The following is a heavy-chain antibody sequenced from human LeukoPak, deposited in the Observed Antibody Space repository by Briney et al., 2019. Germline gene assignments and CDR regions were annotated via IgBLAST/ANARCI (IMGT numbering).Heavy chain of an antibody. Sequence: SETLSLTCTVSGGSISSGGYYWSWIRQHPGKGLEWIGYIYYSGSTYYNPSLKSRVTISVDTSKNQFSLKLSSVTAADTAVYYCARDLDTTAYMDVWGKGTTVTVSS. CDR1: GGSISSGGYY. J-gene: IGHJ6*03. CDR2: IYYSGST. V-gene: IGHV4-31*03. CDR3: ARDLDTTAYMDV. D-gene: IGHD1-14*01.